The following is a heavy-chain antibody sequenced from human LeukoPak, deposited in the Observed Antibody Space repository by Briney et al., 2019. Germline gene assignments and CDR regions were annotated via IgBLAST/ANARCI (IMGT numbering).Heavy chain of an antibody. V-gene: IGHV3-66*01. Sequence: QPGGSLRLSCAASGFTVSSNYMSWVRQAPGKGLEWVSVIYSGGSTYYADSVKGRFTISRDNSKNTLYLQMNSLRAEDTAVYYCATSASIDAFDIWGQGTMVTVSS. CDR2: IYSGGST. CDR1: GFTVSSNY. J-gene: IGHJ3*02. CDR3: ATSASIDAFDI.